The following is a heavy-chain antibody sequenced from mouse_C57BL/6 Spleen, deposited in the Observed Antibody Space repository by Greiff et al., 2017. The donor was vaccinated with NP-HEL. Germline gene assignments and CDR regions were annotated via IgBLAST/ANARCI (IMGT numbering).Heavy chain of an antibody. D-gene: IGHD2-3*01. J-gene: IGHJ2*01. CDR2: ISSGGSYT. V-gene: IGHV5-6*01. CDR1: GFTFSSYG. CDR3: ARQNDGYHPY. Sequence: EVKLVESGGDLVKPGGSLKLSCAASGFTFSSYGMSWVRQTPDKRLEWVATISSGGSYTYYPDSVKGRFTISRDNAKNTLYLQMSSLKSEDTAMYYCARQNDGYHPYWGQGTTLTVSS.